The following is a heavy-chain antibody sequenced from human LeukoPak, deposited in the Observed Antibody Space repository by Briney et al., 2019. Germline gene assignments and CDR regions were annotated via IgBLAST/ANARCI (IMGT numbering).Heavy chain of an antibody. CDR2: ISGSGTGT. CDR1: GFTFSSYA. V-gene: IGHV3-23*01. J-gene: IGHJ4*02. D-gene: IGHD6-19*01. Sequence: GGSLRLSCAASGFTFSSYAMHWVRQAPGKGLEWVSTISGSGTGTYYADSVKGRFTISRDNSKYTLYLQMNSLRADDTAVYYCAKGGYSSGWRNYFDYWGQGTLVTVTS. CDR3: AKGGYSSGWRNYFDY.